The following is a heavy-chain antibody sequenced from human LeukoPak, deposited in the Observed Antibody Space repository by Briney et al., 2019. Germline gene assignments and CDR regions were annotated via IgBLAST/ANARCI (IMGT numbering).Heavy chain of an antibody. V-gene: IGHV4-30-4*08. CDR1: GGSISSGDYY. J-gene: IGHJ6*03. CDR2: IYYSGSA. D-gene: IGHD7-27*01. CDR3: ARTPSLPWGSYYYYMDV. Sequence: SQTLSLTCTVSGGSISSGDYYWSWIRQPPGKGLEWIGYIYYSGSAYYNPSLKSRVTISVDTSKNQFSLKLSSVTAADTAVYYCARTPSLPWGSYYYYMDVWGKGTTVTVSS.